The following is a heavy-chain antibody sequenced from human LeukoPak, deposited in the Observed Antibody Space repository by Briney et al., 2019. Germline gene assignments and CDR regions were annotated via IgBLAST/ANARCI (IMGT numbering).Heavy chain of an antibody. J-gene: IGHJ4*02. D-gene: IGHD2-21*02. Sequence: GGSLRLSCAASGFSFSDYYMSWIRQAPGKGLEWVSYISSSGSAIYSTDSVKGLFTISRDNAKNSLYLQMNTLRAEDTAVYYCAREGSSLTEIHYWGQGTLVTVSS. CDR3: AREGSSLTEIHY. V-gene: IGHV3-11*01. CDR2: ISSSGSAI. CDR1: GFSFSDYY.